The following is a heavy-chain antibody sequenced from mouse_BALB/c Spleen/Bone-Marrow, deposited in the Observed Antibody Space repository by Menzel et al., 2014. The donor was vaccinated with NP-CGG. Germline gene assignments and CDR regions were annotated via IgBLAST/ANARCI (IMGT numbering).Heavy chain of an antibody. V-gene: IGHV3-8*02. CDR1: GDSITSGY. CDR2: ISYSGST. Sequence: DVMLVESGPSLVKPSQTLSLTCSVTGDSITSGYWNWIRKFPGNKLEYMGYISYSGSTYYNPSLKSRISITRDTSKNXYYLQLNSVTTEDTATYYCARDYGYPAWFAYWGQGTLVTVSA. D-gene: IGHD1-2*01. J-gene: IGHJ3*01. CDR3: ARDYGYPAWFAY.